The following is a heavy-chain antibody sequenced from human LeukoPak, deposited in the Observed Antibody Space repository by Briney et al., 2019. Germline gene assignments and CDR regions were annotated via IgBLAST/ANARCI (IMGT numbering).Heavy chain of an antibody. V-gene: IGHV4-61*02. D-gene: IGHD6-13*01. Sequence: SETLSLTCTVSGGSISSGSYYWSWIRQPAGKGLEWIGRIYTSGSTNYNPSLKSRVTISVDTSKNQFSLKLSSVTAADTAVYYCAREASSFSSSWLYYYYYMDVWGKGTTVTVSS. J-gene: IGHJ6*03. CDR1: GGSISSGSYY. CDR3: AREASSFSSSWLYYYYYMDV. CDR2: IYTSGST.